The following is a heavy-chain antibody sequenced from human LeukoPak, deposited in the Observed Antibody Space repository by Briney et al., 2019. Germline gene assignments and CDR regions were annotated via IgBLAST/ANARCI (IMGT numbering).Heavy chain of an antibody. CDR2: IRSKGDNHAT. J-gene: IGHJ4*02. Sequence: GGSLKLSCEASGFTFGGSAIHWVRQASGKGLEWIGRIRSKGDNHATAYAASVEGRFTISRNDSTNTAYLQMNRLTTGDTGMYYCTRPTVATNSWGQGTLVTVSS. CDR3: TRPTVATNS. CDR1: GFTFGGSA. D-gene: IGHD4-17*01. V-gene: IGHV3-73*01.